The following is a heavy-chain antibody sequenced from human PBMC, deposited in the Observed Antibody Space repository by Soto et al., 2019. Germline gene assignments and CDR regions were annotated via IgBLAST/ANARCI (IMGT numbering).Heavy chain of an antibody. D-gene: IGHD3-10*01. CDR1: GYTFTTYG. Sequence: GASVKVSCKASGYTFTTYGISWVRQAPGQGLEWMGWINVYNGNTKYAQKLQGRVTMTTDTSTSTAYMEPRSLISDDTAVHYCARGVGSGIYYNQYNWFDPWGQGTLVTVSS. CDR3: ARGVGSGIYYNQYNWFDP. V-gene: IGHV1-18*01. CDR2: INVYNGNT. J-gene: IGHJ5*02.